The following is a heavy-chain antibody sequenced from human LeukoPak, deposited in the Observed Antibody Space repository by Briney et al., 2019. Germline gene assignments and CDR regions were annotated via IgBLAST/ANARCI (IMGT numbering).Heavy chain of an antibody. Sequence: GASVKVSCKASGYTFTSYYMHWVRQAPGQGLEWMGGIIPIFGTANYAQKFQGRVTITTDESTSTAYMELSSLRSEDTAVYYCAREPLPYSIPGNWFDPWGQGTLVTVSS. CDR2: IIPIFGTA. CDR3: AREPLPYSIPGNWFDP. CDR1: GYTFTSYY. V-gene: IGHV1-69*05. D-gene: IGHD6-13*01. J-gene: IGHJ5*02.